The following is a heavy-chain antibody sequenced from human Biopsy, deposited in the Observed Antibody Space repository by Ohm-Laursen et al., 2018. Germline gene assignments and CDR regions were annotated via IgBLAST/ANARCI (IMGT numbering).Heavy chain of an antibody. CDR3: ARGQALKSFDY. CDR1: GYSISSGYY. CDR2: IYHSGST. J-gene: IGHJ4*02. Sequence: SETLFLTCAVSGYSISSGYYWGWIRQPPGKGLEWIGSIYHSGSTYYNPSLKSRVTISVDTSKNQFSLKLSSVTAADTAGYYCARGQALKSFDYWGQGTLVTVSS. V-gene: IGHV4-38-2*01.